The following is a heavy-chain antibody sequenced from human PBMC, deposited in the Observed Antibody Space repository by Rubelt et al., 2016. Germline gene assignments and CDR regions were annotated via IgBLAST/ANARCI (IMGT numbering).Heavy chain of an antibody. D-gene: IGHD3-3*01. V-gene: IGHV4-34*01. CDR2: INHSGST. CDR3: ARGSTIFVRFDY. CDR1: GGSFSGYY. Sequence: QVQLQQWGAGLLKPSETLSLTCAVYGGSFSGYYWSWIRQPPGKGLEWIGEINHSGSTNYNPALKRQGTTSVDTSKNKVYLKLGLVTAAETAVYYCARGSTIFVRFDYWGQGTLVTVSS. J-gene: IGHJ4*02.